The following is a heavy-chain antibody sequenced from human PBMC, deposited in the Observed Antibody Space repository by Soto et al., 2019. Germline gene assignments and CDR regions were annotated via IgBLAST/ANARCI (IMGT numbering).Heavy chain of an antibody. CDR2: IIPIFGTA. D-gene: IGHD2-2*01. J-gene: IGHJ2*01. Sequence: GASVKVSCKASGGTFSSYAISWVRQAPGQGLEWMGGIIPIFGTANYAQKFQGRVTITADESTSTAYMELSSLRSEDTAVYYCAREAPDILVVPAAPREAGYWYFDLWGRGTLVTVSS. V-gene: IGHV1-69*13. CDR1: GGTFSSYA. CDR3: AREAPDILVVPAAPREAGYWYFDL.